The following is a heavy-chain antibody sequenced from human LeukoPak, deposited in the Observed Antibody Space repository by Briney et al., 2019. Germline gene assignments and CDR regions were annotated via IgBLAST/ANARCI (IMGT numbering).Heavy chain of an antibody. CDR2: VSATGYTT. D-gene: IGHD3-22*01. CDR1: GFTLSSYG. J-gene: IGHJ4*02. V-gene: IGHV3-23*01. Sequence: GGTLRLSCVASGFTLSSYGMSWVRQARGKGLEWVSYVSATGYTTSYVDSVKGRFTISRDNAKNTVFLQMNSLRAEDTAVYYCAKGAVGKSESSGYPPHFDYWGQGTLVTVSS. CDR3: AKGAVGKSESSGYPPHFDY.